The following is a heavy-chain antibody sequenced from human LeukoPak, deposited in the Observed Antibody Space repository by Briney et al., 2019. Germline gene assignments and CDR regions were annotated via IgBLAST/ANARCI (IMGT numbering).Heavy chain of an antibody. CDR1: GGSTSSGSYY. Sequence: SETLSLTCTVSGGSTSSGSYYWSWIRQSAGKGLEWIGRIYTSGSTNYNPSLKSRVTISVDTSKNQFSLRLSSVTAADTAVYYCARVARAYSSGWADYYYYMDVWGKGTTVTISS. CDR2: IYTSGST. D-gene: IGHD6-19*01. CDR3: ARVARAYSSGWADYYYYMDV. V-gene: IGHV4-61*02. J-gene: IGHJ6*03.